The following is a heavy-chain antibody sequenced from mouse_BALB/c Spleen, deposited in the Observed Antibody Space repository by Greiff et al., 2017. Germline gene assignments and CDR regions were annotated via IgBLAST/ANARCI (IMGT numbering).Heavy chain of an antibody. V-gene: IGHV2-9-2*01. CDR2: IWTGGGT. CDR1: GFSLTSYD. D-gene: IGHD1-1*01. J-gene: IGHJ4*01. Sequence: QVQLKESGPGLVAPSQSLSITCTVSGFSLTSYDISWIRQPPGKGLEWLGVIWTGGGTNYNSAFMSRLSISKDNSKCQVFLKMNSLQTDDTAIYYCVRYYGRVYAMDYWGQGTSVTVSS. CDR3: VRYYGRVYAMDY.